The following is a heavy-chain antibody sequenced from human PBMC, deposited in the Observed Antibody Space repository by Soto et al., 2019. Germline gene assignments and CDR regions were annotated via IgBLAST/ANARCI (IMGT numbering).Heavy chain of an antibody. CDR1: GFSLNTNAVG. J-gene: IGHJ4*02. CDR2: LYWDDDK. D-gene: IGHD6-19*01. CDR3: AHRRVRDSSGENFDS. Sequence: QITLKESGPTPVKPTQTLTLTCTFSGFSLNTNAVGVGWIRQPPGKALEWLALLYWDDDKRYSPSLKSRLTITTDTSKNQVVLTMTNMDPVDTATYYCAHRRVRDSSGENFDSWGQGTLVTVSS. V-gene: IGHV2-5*02.